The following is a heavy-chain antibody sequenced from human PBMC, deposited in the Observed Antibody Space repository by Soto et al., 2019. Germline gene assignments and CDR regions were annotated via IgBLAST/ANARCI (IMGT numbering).Heavy chain of an antibody. V-gene: IGHV4-34*01. CDR1: GGSFSGYY. CDR3: ARGSRMRIAAASGRDYCCYGLDV. Sequence: QVQLQQWGAGLLKPSETLSLNCAVYGGSFSGYYWRWIRQPPVKGLEWIGEINHRGSSNYNPSLKSRVTLSVETSKTQFSLMLMSVTAVYTAVFYCARGSRMRIAAASGRDYCCYGLDVWGQGTAVTVSS. CDR2: INHRGSS. J-gene: IGHJ6*02. D-gene: IGHD6-13*01.